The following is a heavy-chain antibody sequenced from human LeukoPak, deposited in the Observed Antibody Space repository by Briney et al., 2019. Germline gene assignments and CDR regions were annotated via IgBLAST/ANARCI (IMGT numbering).Heavy chain of an antibody. CDR2: IYYSEST. CDR3: ARGRVPTAT. D-gene: IGHD2-2*01. V-gene: IGHV4-59*01. Sequence: SETLSLTCTVSGASISSYYWSWIRQPPGKGPEWIGYIYYSESTNYNPSLKSRVTISVDTSKNHFSLKLTSVTAADTAVYYCARGRVPTATWGQGTLVTVSS. CDR1: GASISSYY. J-gene: IGHJ5*02.